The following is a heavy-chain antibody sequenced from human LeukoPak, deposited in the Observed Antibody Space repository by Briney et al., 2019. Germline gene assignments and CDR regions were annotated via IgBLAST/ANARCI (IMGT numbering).Heavy chain of an antibody. J-gene: IGHJ6*02. Sequence: PEGSLRLSCAASGFTFNNYAMTWVRQAPGKGLEWVSAVSGRGDATYYADSVKGRFTISRDDSKNTLYLQMNSLRAEDTAVYHCAKAPPAATDYYYGMDVWGQGTTVTVSS. V-gene: IGHV3-23*01. D-gene: IGHD2-15*01. CDR3: AKAPPAATDYYYGMDV. CDR1: GFTFNNYA. CDR2: VSGRGDAT.